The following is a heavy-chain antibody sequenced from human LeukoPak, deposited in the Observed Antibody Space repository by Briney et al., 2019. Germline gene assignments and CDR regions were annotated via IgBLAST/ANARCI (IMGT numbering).Heavy chain of an antibody. D-gene: IGHD3-22*01. CDR3: VRDSSASY. J-gene: IGHJ4*02. Sequence: PGGSLRLSCAASGFTFSSHWMNWVRQAPGKGLVWVSHINGDESITNYADSVKGRFTISRDNAKNTLYLQMNSLRAEDTAVYYCVRDSSASYWGQGTLVTVSS. CDR1: GFTFSSHW. V-gene: IGHV3-74*01. CDR2: INGDESIT.